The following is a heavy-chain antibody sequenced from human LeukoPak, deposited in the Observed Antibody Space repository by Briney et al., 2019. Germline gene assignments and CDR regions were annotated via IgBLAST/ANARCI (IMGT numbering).Heavy chain of an antibody. CDR2: ISGSGGST. CDR1: GFTFSSYA. J-gene: IGHJ4*02. CDR3: AKGWYGELLYDY. Sequence: PGGSLRLSCAASGFTFSSYAMSWVRQALGKGLEWVSAISGSGGSTYYADSVKGGFTISRDNSKNTLYLQMNSLRAEDTAVYYCAKGWYGELLYDYWGQGTLVTVSS. V-gene: IGHV3-23*01. D-gene: IGHD3-10*01.